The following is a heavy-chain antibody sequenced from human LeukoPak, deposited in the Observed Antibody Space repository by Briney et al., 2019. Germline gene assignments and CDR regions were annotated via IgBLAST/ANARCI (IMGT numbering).Heavy chain of an antibody. Sequence: SETLSLTCTVSGGSISSGSYYWSWIRQPAGKGLEWIGRIYTSGSTNYNPSLKSRVTISVDTSKNQFSLKLSSVTAADTAVYYCARDYYGSGSYYNDYYYYMDVWGKGTTVTVSS. J-gene: IGHJ6*03. CDR2: IYTSGST. V-gene: IGHV4-61*02. CDR1: GGSISSGSYY. D-gene: IGHD3-10*01. CDR3: ARDYYGSGSYYNDYYYYMDV.